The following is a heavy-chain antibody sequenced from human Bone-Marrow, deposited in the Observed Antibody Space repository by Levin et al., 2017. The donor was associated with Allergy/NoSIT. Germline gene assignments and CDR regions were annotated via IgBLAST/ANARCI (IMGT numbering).Heavy chain of an antibody. J-gene: IGHJ4*02. V-gene: IGHV3-23*01. CDR1: GFTFSSYA. CDR3: AKRGEEFLAGYCRGTTCSYYFDY. Sequence: LTCAASGFTFSSYAMTWVRQAPGKGLEWVSDISASGETTYYADFVKGRFTISRDNSKDTLYLQLSSLRAEDTAIYYGAKRGEEFLAGYCRGTTCSYYFDYWGQGTLVTVSS. CDR2: ISASGETT. D-gene: IGHD2-15*01.